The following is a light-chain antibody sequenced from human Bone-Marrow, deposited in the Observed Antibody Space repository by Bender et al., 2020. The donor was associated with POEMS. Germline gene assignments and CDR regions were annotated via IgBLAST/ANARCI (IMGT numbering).Light chain of an antibody. V-gene: IGLV3-25*03. CDR1: ALPKQY. Sequence: SYELTQPPSVSVSPGQTARITCSGDALPKQYASWYQQKPGQAPVLLIYKDRERPSGIPERFSGSTSRTTVTLTISTVQAEDEADYYCQSADSSGNYVVFGGGTKLTVL. CDR3: QSADSSGNYVV. J-gene: IGLJ2*01. CDR2: KDR.